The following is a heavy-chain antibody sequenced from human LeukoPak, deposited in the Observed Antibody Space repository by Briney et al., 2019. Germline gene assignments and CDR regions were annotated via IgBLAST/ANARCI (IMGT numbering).Heavy chain of an antibody. J-gene: IGHJ6*02. CDR1: GYSFTSYW. CDR2: IYPGDSDT. V-gene: IGHV5-51*01. D-gene: IGHD2-2*01. CDR3: ARHRQEAGPHCSSTSCYFYYYYGMDV. Sequence: GESLKISCKGSGYSFTSYWIGWVRQMPGKGLEWMGIIYPGDSDTRYSPSFQGQVTISADKSISTAYLQWSSLKASDTAMYYCARHRQEAGPHCSSTSCYFYYYYGMDVWGQGTTVTVSS.